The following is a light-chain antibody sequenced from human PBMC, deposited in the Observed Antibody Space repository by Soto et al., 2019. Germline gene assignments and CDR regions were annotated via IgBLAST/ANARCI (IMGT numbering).Light chain of an antibody. J-gene: IGLJ1*01. V-gene: IGLV2-14*01. CDR2: EVT. Sequence: QSVLTQPASVSGSPGQSITISCAGTAXDVGGYNYVSWYQHHPGKAPKLMIYEVTSRPSGVSSRFSGSKSGNTASLTISGLQTEDDGDYFCCSYTYSGTYVFGTGTKVTVL. CDR3: CSYTYSGTYV. CDR1: AXDVGGYNY.